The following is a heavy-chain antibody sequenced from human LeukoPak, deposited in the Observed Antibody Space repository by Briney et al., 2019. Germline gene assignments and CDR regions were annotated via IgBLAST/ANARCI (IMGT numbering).Heavy chain of an antibody. J-gene: IGHJ4*02. Sequence: PGRSLRLSCAASGFTFSGYAMHWVRQAPGKGLEWVAVISYDGSNKYYADSVKGRFTISRDNSKNTLYLQMNSLRAEDTAVYYCVLMVWGGGQGTLVTVSS. CDR2: ISYDGSNK. CDR1: GFTFSGYA. D-gene: IGHD3-10*01. CDR3: VLMVWG. V-gene: IGHV3-30*04.